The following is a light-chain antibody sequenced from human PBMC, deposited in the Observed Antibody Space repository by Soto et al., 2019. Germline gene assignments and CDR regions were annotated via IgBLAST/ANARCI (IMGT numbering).Light chain of an antibody. CDR3: QQYRT. CDR2: DAS. CDR1: QSVSSY. V-gene: IGKV3-11*01. Sequence: EIVLTRSPATLSLSPGERATLSCRASQSVSSYLAWYQQKPGQAPRLLIYDASNRATGIPDRFSGSGSRTDFTLTISRLEPEDFAVYFCQQYRTFGQGTKVDIK. J-gene: IGKJ1*01.